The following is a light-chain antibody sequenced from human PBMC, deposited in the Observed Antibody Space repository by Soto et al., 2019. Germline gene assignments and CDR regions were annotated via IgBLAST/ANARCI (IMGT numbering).Light chain of an antibody. J-gene: IGLJ3*02. CDR1: SSNIGTNT. CDR3: AAWDAGQKGGV. CDR2: SND. Sequence: QSVLTQPPSASGTPGQRVPISCSGSSSNIGTNTVNWYQQLPGTAPKLPIYSNDQRPSGVPDRFSGSKSGTSASLAISGLQSGDGADYYCAAWDAGQKGGVFGGGTKLP. V-gene: IGLV1-44*01.